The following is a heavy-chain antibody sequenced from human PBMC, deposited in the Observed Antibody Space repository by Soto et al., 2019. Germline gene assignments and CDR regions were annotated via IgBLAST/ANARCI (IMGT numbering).Heavy chain of an antibody. J-gene: IGHJ4*02. D-gene: IGHD5-12*01. V-gene: IGHV3-48*01. CDR1: GFTFSSYW. CDR2: ISSSSTTI. CDR3: ATAPGRLSWTPGY. Sequence: GGSLRLSCAASGFTFSSYWMHWVRQAPGRGLVWVSRISSSSTTIYYADSVKGRFTISRDNAKNSLYLQMNSLRAEDTAVYYCATAPGRLSWTPGYWGQGTLVTVSS.